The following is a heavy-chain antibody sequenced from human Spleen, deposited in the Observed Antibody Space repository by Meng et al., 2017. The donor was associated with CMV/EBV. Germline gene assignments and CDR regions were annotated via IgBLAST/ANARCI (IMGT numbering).Heavy chain of an antibody. CDR1: GYTFSGYY. V-gene: IGHV1-2*02. CDR2: INPNTGGT. CDR3: ARAALLDN. Sequence: ASVKVSYKASGYTFSGYYTHWVRQAPGQGLEWMGWINPNTGGTNYAQRFRDRVNMTRDTSISTAYMELSRLRADDTAVYYCARAALLDNWGQGTLVTVSS. J-gene: IGHJ4*02.